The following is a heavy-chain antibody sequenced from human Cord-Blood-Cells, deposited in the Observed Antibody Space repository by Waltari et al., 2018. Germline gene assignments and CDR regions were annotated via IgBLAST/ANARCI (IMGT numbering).Heavy chain of an antibody. CDR1: GGSVSSNSSA. CDR3: ARGGVVGATVYWYVDL. D-gene: IGHD1-26*01. V-gene: IGHV6-1*01. CDR2: TYYRSKWYN. Sequence: HVQLQQSGPGLVKPSQTLSLTCAISGGSVSSNSSAWNWIRQPPPIGLEWLGRTYYRSKWYNDYAVSVKSLITINPDTSKNQFSLQLNSVTPEDTAVYYCARGGVVGATVYWYVDLWGRGTLVTVSS. J-gene: IGHJ2*01.